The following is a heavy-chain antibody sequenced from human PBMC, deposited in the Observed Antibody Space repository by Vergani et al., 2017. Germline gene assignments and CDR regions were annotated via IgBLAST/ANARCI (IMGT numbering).Heavy chain of an antibody. J-gene: IGHJ6*02. CDR2: IYTSGST. V-gene: IGHV4-61*02. D-gene: IGHD5-12*01. CDR1: GGSISSGSYY. Sequence: QVQLQESGQGLVKPSQTLSLTCTVSGGSISSGSYYWSWIRQPAGKGLECIGRIYTSGSTNYNPSLKSRVTISVDTSKNQFSLKLSSVTAADTAVYYCARAYSGYDSYYGMDVWGQGTTVTVSS. CDR3: ARAYSGYDSYYGMDV.